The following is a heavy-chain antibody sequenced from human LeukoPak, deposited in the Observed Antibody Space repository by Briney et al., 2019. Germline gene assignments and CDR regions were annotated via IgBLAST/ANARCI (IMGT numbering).Heavy chain of an antibody. V-gene: IGHV3-48*03. Sequence: GGSLRLSCAASGFTFSSYEMNWVRQAPGKGLERVSYISSSGSTIYYADSVKGRFTISRDNAKNSLYLQMNSLRAEDTAVYSCARGADGVSSNSRGWFDPWGQGTLVTVSS. D-gene: IGHD2-15*01. CDR1: GFTFSSYE. J-gene: IGHJ5*02. CDR3: ARGADGVSSNSRGWFDP. CDR2: ISSSGSTI.